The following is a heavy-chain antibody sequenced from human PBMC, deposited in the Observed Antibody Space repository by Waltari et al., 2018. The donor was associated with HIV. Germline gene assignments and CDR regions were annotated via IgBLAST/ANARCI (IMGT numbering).Heavy chain of an antibody. J-gene: IGHJ6*02. CDR3: ARGGLYDAEGMDV. V-gene: IGHV4-59*01. D-gene: IGHD2-2*02. CDR2: IYYSGST. CDR1: GGSISSYY. Sequence: QVQLQESGPGLVKPSETLSLTCTVSGGSISSYYWSWIRQPPGKGLEWIGYIYYSGSTNYNPALKSRVTISVDTSKNQFSLKLSSVTAADTAVYYCARGGLYDAEGMDVWGQGTTVTVSS.